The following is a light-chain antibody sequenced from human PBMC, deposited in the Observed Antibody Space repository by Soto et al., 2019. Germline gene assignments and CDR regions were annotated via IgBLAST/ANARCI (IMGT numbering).Light chain of an antibody. CDR1: QDISYY. Sequence: DIQMTQSPSSLSASVGDRVTITCQATQDISYYLNWYQRKPGKAPKLLIYDASNLETGVPSRFSGSGSGTHFTFTISSLQPEDSATYYCQQFDNLPLTFGGGTKVEIK. J-gene: IGKJ4*01. CDR3: QQFDNLPLT. CDR2: DAS. V-gene: IGKV1-33*01.